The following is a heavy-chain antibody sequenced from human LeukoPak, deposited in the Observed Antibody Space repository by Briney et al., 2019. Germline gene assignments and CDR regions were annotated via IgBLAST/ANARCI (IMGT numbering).Heavy chain of an antibody. CDR3: ARPPPDDYGDYDWYFDL. CDR1: GYSISTGYY. Sequence: SETLSLTCTVSGYSISTGYYWDWIRPPPGKGLEWIGTFYHGGSTYYNPSLKSRVTISVGTSKNRFSLNLTSVTAAATAVYYCARPPPDDYGDYDWYFDLWGRGTLVTVSS. D-gene: IGHD4-17*01. J-gene: IGHJ2*01. V-gene: IGHV4-38-2*02. CDR2: FYHGGST.